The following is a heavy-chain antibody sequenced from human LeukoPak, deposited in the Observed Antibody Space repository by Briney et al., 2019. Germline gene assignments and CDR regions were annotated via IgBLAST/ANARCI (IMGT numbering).Heavy chain of an antibody. Sequence: GGSLRLSCAASGFTFSSYWMSWVRQAPGKGLEWVANIKQDGSEKYYVDSVKGRFTISRDNAKNSLYLQMNSLRAEDTAVYYCARSAAGRAYYFDYWGQGTLVTVSS. CDR2: IKQDGSEK. CDR3: ARSAAGRAYYFDY. CDR1: GFTFSSYW. J-gene: IGHJ4*02. D-gene: IGHD6-13*01. V-gene: IGHV3-7*03.